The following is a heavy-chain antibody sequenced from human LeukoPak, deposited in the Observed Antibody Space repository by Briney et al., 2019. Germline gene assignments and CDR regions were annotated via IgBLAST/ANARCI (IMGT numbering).Heavy chain of an antibody. Sequence: PSQTLSLTCTVSGGSISSGGYYWSWIRQPPGKGLEWIGYIYHSGSTYYNPSLKSLVTISVDRSKNQFSLKLSSVTAADTAVYYCALNVNDAFDIWGQGTMVTVSS. V-gene: IGHV4-30-2*01. CDR1: GGSISSGGYY. CDR3: ALNVNDAFDI. J-gene: IGHJ3*02. CDR2: IYHSGST. D-gene: IGHD1-1*01.